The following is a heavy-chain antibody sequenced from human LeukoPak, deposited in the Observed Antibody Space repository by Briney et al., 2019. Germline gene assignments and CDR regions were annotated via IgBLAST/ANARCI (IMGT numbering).Heavy chain of an antibody. J-gene: IGHJ4*02. Sequence: GESLKISCKVSGHTLTSYGIGWVRQMPGKGLEWMGIIYPGDSDTRYSPSFQGQVTISVDKSITTAYLQWSSLNASDTAMYYCARLPSVRGIDRYFDYWGQGTLVTVSS. CDR1: GHTLTSYG. CDR3: ARLPSVRGIDRYFDY. CDR2: IYPGDSDT. V-gene: IGHV5-51*01. D-gene: IGHD3-10*01.